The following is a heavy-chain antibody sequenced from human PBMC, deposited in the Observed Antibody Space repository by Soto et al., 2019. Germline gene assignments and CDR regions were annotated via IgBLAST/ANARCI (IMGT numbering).Heavy chain of an antibody. CDR3: ATDMSGFDP. J-gene: IGHJ5*02. Sequence: QVLLVQSGAEVKRLGSSVQVSCKASGVTLRSFAIAWVRQTPGHGLEWMGGIVPIFGTTNYAQKFQGRLTITADGSTTTAFMELSSLTSEDSGLYYCATDMSGFDPWGQGTLVTVSS. D-gene: IGHD3-16*01. CDR1: GVTLRSFA. CDR2: IVPIFGTT. V-gene: IGHV1-69*01.